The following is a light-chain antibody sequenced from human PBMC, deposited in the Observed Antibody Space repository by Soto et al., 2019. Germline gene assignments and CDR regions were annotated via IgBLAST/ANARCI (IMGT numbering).Light chain of an antibody. Sequence: QSALTQPASVSGSPGQSITISCTGTSSDVGSYNLVSWYQQHPGKAPKLMIYEGSKRPSGVSHRFSGSKSGNTASLTISGLQAEDEADYYCCSYAGSPYVVFGGGTQLTVL. CDR3: CSYAGSPYVV. CDR1: SSDVGSYNL. CDR2: EGS. V-gene: IGLV2-23*01. J-gene: IGLJ2*01.